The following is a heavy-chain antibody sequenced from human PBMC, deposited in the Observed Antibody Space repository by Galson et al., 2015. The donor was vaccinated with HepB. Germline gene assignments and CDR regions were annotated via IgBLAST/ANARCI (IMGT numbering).Heavy chain of an antibody. CDR2: IYTSGST. CDR1: GGSISSGSYY. V-gene: IGHV4-61*02. CDR3: ARDGRLRGEAFDI. D-gene: IGHD3-10*01. Sequence: TLSLTCTVSGGSISSGSYYWSWIRQPAGKGLEWIGRIYTSGSTNYNPSLKSRVTMSVDTSKNQFSLKLSSVTAADTAVYYCARDGRLRGEAFDIWGQGTMVTVSS. J-gene: IGHJ3*02.